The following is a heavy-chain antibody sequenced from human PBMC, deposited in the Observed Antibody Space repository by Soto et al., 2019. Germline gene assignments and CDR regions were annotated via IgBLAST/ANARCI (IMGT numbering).Heavy chain of an antibody. D-gene: IGHD5-18*01. CDR2: INHSGST. CDR1: GGSFSGYY. CDR3: ARTRRGYSYGLGYENWFDP. V-gene: IGHV4-34*01. Sequence: SETLSLTCAVYGGSFSGYYWSWIRQPPGKGLEWIGEINHSGSTNYNPSLKSRVTISVDTSKNQFSLKLRSVTAADTAVYYCARTRRGYSYGLGYENWFDPWGQGTLVTVSS. J-gene: IGHJ5*02.